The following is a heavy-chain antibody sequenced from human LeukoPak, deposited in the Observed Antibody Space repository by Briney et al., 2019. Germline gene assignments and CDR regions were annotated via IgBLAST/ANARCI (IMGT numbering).Heavy chain of an antibody. J-gene: IGHJ4*02. V-gene: IGHV3-7*01. CDR2: IKQDGSEK. CDR1: EFTFSSYW. Sequence: GGSLRLSCAASEFTFSSYWMSWVRQAPGKGLEWVANIKQDGSEKYYVDSVKGRFTISRDNAKNSLYLQMNSLRAEDTAVYYCARDAVQLFDYWGQGTLVTVSS. CDR3: ARDAVQLFDY. D-gene: IGHD1-1*01.